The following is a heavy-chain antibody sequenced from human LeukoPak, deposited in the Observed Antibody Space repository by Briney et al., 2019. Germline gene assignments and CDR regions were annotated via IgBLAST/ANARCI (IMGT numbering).Heavy chain of an antibody. CDR2: LVLLVT. CDR3: ARVAKERVGGVYYFDY. D-gene: IGHD1-1*01. J-gene: IGHJ4*02. Sequence: GGSLRLSCAASGFTFSDYDMHWVRQATGKGLEWSQLLVLLVTHTGSVKGRFTISRENAKNSLYLQMNSLRAGDTAVYYCARVAKERVGGVYYFDYWGQGTLVTVSS. V-gene: IGHV3-13*01. CDR1: GFTFSDYD.